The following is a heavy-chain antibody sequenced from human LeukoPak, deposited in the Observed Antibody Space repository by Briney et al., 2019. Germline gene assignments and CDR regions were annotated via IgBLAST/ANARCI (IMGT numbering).Heavy chain of an antibody. V-gene: IGHV3-7*01. D-gene: IGHD6-13*01. Sequence: GWSLRLSCAASGFTLRSYWMSWVRQAPGKGLEWVDNIKQDGSEKYYVDSVKGRFTISIDNAKNSLYLQMNSLRAEDTAVYYCGRRIAAAGNTGWGQGTLVTVSS. CDR3: GRRIAAAGNTG. CDR1: GFTLRSYW. J-gene: IGHJ4*02. CDR2: IKQDGSEK.